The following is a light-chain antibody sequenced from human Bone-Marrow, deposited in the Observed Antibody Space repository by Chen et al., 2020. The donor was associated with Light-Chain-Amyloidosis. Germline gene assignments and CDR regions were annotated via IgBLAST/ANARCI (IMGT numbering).Light chain of an antibody. J-gene: IGLJ3*02. CDR2: DDS. CDR3: QVWDRSSDSPV. Sequence: SYVLTQPSSVSVAPGQTATIACGGNNIGSTSVHWYQQTPGQAPLLVVYDDSDRPSGIPERLSGSNSGNTATLTIGGVEAGDEADYYYQVWDRSSDSPVFGGGTKLTVL. CDR1: NIGSTS. V-gene: IGLV3-21*02.